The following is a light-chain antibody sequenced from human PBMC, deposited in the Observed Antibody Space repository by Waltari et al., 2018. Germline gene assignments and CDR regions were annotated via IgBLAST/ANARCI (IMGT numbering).Light chain of an antibody. CDR3: MTWHNSAWG. CDR1: SGINVGIYR. V-gene: IGLV5-45*01. Sequence: QAVVTQPASLSASPGASASLTCTLRSGINVGIYRTYWYQQKPGSPPQYLLRYKSDSDNHRGSGVPSRFSGSIDALANAAILHIAGLQSEDEADYYCMTWHNSAWGFGGGTKLTVL. CDR2: YKSDSDN. J-gene: IGLJ3*02.